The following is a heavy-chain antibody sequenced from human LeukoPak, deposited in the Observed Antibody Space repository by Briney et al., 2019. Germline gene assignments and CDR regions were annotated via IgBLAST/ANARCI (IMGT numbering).Heavy chain of an antibody. Sequence: GGSLRLSCAASGFTFSRYSTNWVRQAPGKGLEWVSSISTSSSYIYYIDSVKGRFTISRDNATNSLYLQMNSLGAEDTAVYYCARLMTFDAFDIWGQGTMVTVSS. CDR2: ISTSSSYI. V-gene: IGHV3-21*01. CDR3: ARLMTFDAFDI. CDR1: GFTFSRYS. J-gene: IGHJ3*02. D-gene: IGHD2-21*02.